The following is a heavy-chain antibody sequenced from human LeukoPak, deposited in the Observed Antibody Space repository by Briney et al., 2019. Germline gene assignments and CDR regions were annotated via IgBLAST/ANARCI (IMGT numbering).Heavy chain of an antibody. V-gene: IGHV3-30*18. J-gene: IGHJ6*03. CDR1: GFTFSSSG. Sequence: GGSLRLSCAASGFTFSSSGMHWVRQTPGKGLEWVTLISYDGSNKYYADSVKGRFTISRDNSKNTLYLQMNSLRPEETAVYYCAKGRHPYYNYYYMDVWGKGTTVTVSS. CDR3: AKGRHPYYNYYYMDV. CDR2: ISYDGSNK.